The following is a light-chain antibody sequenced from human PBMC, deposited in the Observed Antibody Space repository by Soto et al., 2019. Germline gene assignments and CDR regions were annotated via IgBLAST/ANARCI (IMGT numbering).Light chain of an antibody. Sequence: QSALTQPASVSGSPGPSMTISCTGTSSDVGSYNLVSWYQQQPGKAPKLMIYEGSKRPSGVSNRFSGSKSVNTAYLTISGLHAEDEADYYFCSFAGLNTLLVGAGTKLTVL. CDR3: CSFAGLNTLL. V-gene: IGLV2-23*01. CDR2: EGS. J-gene: IGLJ2*01. CDR1: SSDVGSYNL.